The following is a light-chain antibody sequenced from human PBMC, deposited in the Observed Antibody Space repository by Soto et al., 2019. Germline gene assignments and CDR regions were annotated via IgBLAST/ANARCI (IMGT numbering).Light chain of an antibody. J-gene: IGKJ1*01. CDR3: QQYNSYSWT. Sequence: DIQMTQSPSTLSASVGDRVTITCRASQSISSWFAWYQQKPGKAPKLLIYKASSLESGVPSRFSGSGSGPEFTLTISSLQPDDFATYYCQQYNSYSWTFGQGTKVEIK. CDR2: KAS. V-gene: IGKV1-5*03. CDR1: QSISSW.